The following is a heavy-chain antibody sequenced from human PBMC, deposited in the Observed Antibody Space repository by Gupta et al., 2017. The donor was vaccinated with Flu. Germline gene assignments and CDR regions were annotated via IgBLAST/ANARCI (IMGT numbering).Heavy chain of an antibody. V-gene: IGHV3-7*01. D-gene: IGHD1-26*01. J-gene: IGHJ6*03. Sequence: LSCAASGFSFSSFWMNWVRQAPGKGLEPVSLVNPCGDDVFYMDSVKGRFTISRDNARNSLILQMTRLTVEDTAVYYCARDPGWGALERWG. CDR1: GFSFSSFW. CDR2: VNPCGDDV. CDR3: ARDPGWGALER.